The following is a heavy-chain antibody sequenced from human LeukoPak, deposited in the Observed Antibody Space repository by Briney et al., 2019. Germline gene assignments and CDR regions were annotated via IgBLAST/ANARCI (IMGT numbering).Heavy chain of an antibody. Sequence: PGGALRLSCAASGFTFSSYGMHGVRQAPGKGVEGVAFIWYDGSNKYYADSVKGRFTISRDNSKNTLYLQMNSLRAEDTAVYYCAKAPGRMVRGVKGPYFDLWGRGTLVTVSS. V-gene: IGHV3-30*02. D-gene: IGHD3-10*01. CDR2: IWYDGSNK. CDR1: GFTFSSYG. CDR3: AKAPGRMVRGVKGPYFDL. J-gene: IGHJ2*01.